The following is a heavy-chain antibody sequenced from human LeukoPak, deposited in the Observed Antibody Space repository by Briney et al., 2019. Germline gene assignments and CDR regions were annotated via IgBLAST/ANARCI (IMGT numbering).Heavy chain of an antibody. CDR1: GFTFSSYW. CDR3: ARDRLVYDSSGYLDY. CDR2: INTDGSST. V-gene: IGHV3-74*01. D-gene: IGHD3-22*01. J-gene: IGHJ4*02. Sequence: GGSLRLSCAASGFTFSSYWMHWVRQAPGKGLVWVSHINTDGSSTSYADSVKGRFTISRDNAKNTLYLQMNSLRAEDTAVYYCARDRLVYDSSGYLDYWGQGTLVTVSS.